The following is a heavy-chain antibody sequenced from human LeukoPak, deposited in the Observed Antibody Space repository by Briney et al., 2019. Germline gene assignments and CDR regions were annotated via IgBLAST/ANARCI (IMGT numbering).Heavy chain of an antibody. Sequence: NTSETLSLTCAVYSGSFSGYYWSWIRQPPGKGLEWIGEINHSGSTNYNPSLKSRVTISVDTSKNQFSLKLSSVTAADTAVYYCARGSHMMPFYWGQGTLVTVSS. CDR1: SGSFSGYY. J-gene: IGHJ4*02. CDR2: INHSGST. D-gene: IGHD3-16*01. CDR3: ARGSHMMPFY. V-gene: IGHV4-34*01.